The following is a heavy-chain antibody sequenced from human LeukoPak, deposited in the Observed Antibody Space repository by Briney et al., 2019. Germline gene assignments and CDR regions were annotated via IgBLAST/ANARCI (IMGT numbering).Heavy chain of an antibody. V-gene: IGHV3-7*03. CDR3: ANANYYDSSGRIDY. CDR1: GFTFSSYW. D-gene: IGHD3-22*01. J-gene: IGHJ4*02. Sequence: PGGSLRLSCAASGFTFSSYWMSWGRQAPGKGLEWVANIKQDGSEKYYVDSVKGRFTISRDNAKNSLYLQMNSLRAEDTAVYYCANANYYDSSGRIDYWGQGTLVTVSS. CDR2: IKQDGSEK.